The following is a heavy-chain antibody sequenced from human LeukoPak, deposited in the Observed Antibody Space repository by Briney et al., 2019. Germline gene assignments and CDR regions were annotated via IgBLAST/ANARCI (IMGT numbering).Heavy chain of an antibody. CDR1: GFTFSSYG. J-gene: IGHJ4*02. Sequence: PGGSLRLSCAASGFTFSSYGMHWVRQAPGEGLGWVAVIWYDGSNKYYADSVKGRFTISRDNSKNTLYLQMNSLRAEDTAVYYCARDSRVYYDSSGYYYWGQGTLVTVSS. V-gene: IGHV3-33*01. D-gene: IGHD3-22*01. CDR3: ARDSRVYYDSSGYYY. CDR2: IWYDGSNK.